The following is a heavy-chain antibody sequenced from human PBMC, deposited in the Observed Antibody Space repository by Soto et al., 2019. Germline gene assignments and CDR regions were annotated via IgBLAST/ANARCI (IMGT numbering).Heavy chain of an antibody. Sequence: GGSLRLSCAASGFTFSSYAMHWVRQAPGKGLEWVAVISYDGSNKYYADSVKGRFTISRDNSKSTLYLQMNSLRAEDTAVYYCARAPRTPLDYWGQGTLVTVSS. J-gene: IGHJ4*02. CDR2: ISYDGSNK. CDR1: GFTFSSYA. V-gene: IGHV3-30-3*01. CDR3: ARAPRTPLDY.